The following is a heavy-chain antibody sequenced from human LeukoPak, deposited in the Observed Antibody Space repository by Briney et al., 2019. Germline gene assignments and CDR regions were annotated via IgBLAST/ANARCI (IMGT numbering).Heavy chain of an antibody. Sequence: SETLSLNCAVYGGSFSXYYWSWIXXXXXXGLEWIGEINHSGSTNYNQSLRRRVTISVDTSKNQFSLKLSSVTAADTAVYYCARGVYSSSPSDYWGEGTLVTVSS. J-gene: IGHJ4*02. CDR2: INHSGST. CDR1: GGSFSXYY. V-gene: IGHV4-34*01. D-gene: IGHD6-6*01. CDR3: ARGVYSSSPSDY.